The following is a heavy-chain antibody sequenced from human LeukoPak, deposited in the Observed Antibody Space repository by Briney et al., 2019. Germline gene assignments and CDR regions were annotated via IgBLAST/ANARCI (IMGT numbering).Heavy chain of an antibody. CDR1: EYTFTGYY. CDR3: TRMRGYTYGYWYLDL. CDR2: INPNSGGT. V-gene: IGHV1-2*02. J-gene: IGHJ2*01. D-gene: IGHD5-18*01. Sequence: ASVKVSCKASEYTFTGYYMHWVRQAPGQGLEWMGWINPNSGGTNYAQKFQGRVTMTRDASIATAYMELSSLTSEDTALYYCTRMRGYTYGYWYLDLWGRGTPVTVSS.